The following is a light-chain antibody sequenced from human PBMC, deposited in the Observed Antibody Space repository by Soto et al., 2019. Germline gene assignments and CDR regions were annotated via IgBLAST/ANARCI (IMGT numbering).Light chain of an antibody. CDR3: SSYSISTDYL. CDR2: EVN. CDR1: SSDVGGYDY. V-gene: IGLV2-14*01. Sequence: QSALTQPASVSGSPGQSITISCTGTSSDVGGYDYVSWYQLHPGKAPKLMVFEVNNRPSAVSYRFSGSKSGNTASLTISGLQAEDEADYLCSSYSISTDYLVSTGTKDTVL. J-gene: IGLJ1*01.